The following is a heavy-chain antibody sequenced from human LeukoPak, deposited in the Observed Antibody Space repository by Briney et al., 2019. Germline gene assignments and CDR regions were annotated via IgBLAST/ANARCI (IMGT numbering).Heavy chain of an antibody. J-gene: IGHJ5*02. Sequence: SETLSLTCTVSGGSISSYYWSWIRQPPGKGLEWIGYIYYSGSTNYNPSLKSRVTILVDTSKNQFSLKLSSVTAADTAVYYCARVAAARDFDWFDPWGQGTLVTVSS. CDR3: ARVAAARDFDWFDP. D-gene: IGHD6-6*01. CDR2: IYYSGST. CDR1: GGSISSYY. V-gene: IGHV4-59*01.